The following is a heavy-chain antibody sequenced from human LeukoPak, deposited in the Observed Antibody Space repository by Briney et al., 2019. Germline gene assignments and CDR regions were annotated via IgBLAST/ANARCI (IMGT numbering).Heavy chain of an antibody. V-gene: IGHV2-5*02. D-gene: IGHD3-10*01. CDR3: AKAGYGSGSYLRYYYYGMDV. J-gene: IGHJ6*02. Sequence: SGPTLVKPTQTPTLTCTLSGLSLNTAGVGVGWIRQPPGKALEWLALIYWDDDKRYNPSLKTRLTITKDTSKDQVVLTVTNMDPVDTATYYCAKAGYGSGSYLRYYYYGMDVWGQGTTVTVSS. CDR1: GLSLNTAGVG. CDR2: IYWDDDK.